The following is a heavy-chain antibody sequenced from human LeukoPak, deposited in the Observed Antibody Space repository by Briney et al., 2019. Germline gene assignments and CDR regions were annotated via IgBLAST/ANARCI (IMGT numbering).Heavy chain of an antibody. CDR2: IWYDGSNK. D-gene: IGHD6-13*01. Sequence: PGRSLRLSCAASGFTFSSYGMHWVRQAPGKGLEWVAVIWYDGSNKYYADSVKGRFTISRDNSKNTLYLQMNSLRAEDTAVYYCARVRVGAAAGKKFLYGMDVWGQGTTVTVSS. CDR3: ARVRVGAAAGKKFLYGMDV. J-gene: IGHJ6*02. V-gene: IGHV3-33*08. CDR1: GFTFSSYG.